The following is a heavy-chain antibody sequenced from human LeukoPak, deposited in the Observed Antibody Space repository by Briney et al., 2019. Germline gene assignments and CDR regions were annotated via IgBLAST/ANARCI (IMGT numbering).Heavy chain of an antibody. Sequence: GGSLRLSCAASGFTFSSYSMNWVRQAPGKGLEWVSSISSSSSYIYYADSVKGRFTISRDNAKNSLYLQMSSLRADDTAVYYCVRDANYYDRSNYYDVLDIWGQGTMVTVSS. CDR1: GFTFSSYS. CDR3: VRDANYYDRSNYYDVLDI. CDR2: ISSSSSYI. J-gene: IGHJ3*02. D-gene: IGHD3-22*01. V-gene: IGHV3-21*06.